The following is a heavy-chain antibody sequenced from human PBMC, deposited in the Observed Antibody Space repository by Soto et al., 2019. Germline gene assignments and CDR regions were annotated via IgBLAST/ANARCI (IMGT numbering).Heavy chain of an antibody. CDR3: ASPSEPLSIAVAVNWYFDL. CDR2: IYSGGST. Sequence: GGSLRLSCAASGFTVSSNYMSWVRQAPGKGLEWVSVIYSGGSTYYADSVKGRFTISRDNSKNTLYLQMNSLRAEDTAVYYCASPSEPLSIAVAVNWYFDLWGRGTLVTVSS. CDR1: GFTVSSNY. V-gene: IGHV3-66*01. D-gene: IGHD6-19*01. J-gene: IGHJ2*01.